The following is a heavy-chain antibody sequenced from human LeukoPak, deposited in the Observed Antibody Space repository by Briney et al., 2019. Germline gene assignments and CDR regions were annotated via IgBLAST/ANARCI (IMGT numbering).Heavy chain of an antibody. CDR1: QFTFSDYW. CDR3: AKGDSSGWYESNWFDP. J-gene: IGHJ5*02. CDR2: IKEDGSEK. V-gene: IGHV3-7*03. Sequence: GGSLRLSCAASQFTFSDYWMSWARQAPGRGLEWVANIKEDGSEKYYVDSVRGRFTISRDNTKNSLFLQMNSLRAEDAAVYCCAKGDSSGWYESNWFDPWGQGTLVTISS. D-gene: IGHD6-19*01.